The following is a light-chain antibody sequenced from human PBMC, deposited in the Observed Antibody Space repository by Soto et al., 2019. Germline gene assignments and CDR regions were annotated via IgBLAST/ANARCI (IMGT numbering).Light chain of an antibody. CDR2: GTF. Sequence: IQLTQSPSSLSASVGDRVSITCRASQDIKTYLAWYQQKQGKAPKLLISGTFTLQSGVPSRFNGSGSGTDFTLTISRLQPEDFAVYYCQQYVTSSPRTFGQGTKVEIK. V-gene: IGKV1-9*01. CDR1: QDIKTY. CDR3: QQYVTSSPRT. J-gene: IGKJ1*01.